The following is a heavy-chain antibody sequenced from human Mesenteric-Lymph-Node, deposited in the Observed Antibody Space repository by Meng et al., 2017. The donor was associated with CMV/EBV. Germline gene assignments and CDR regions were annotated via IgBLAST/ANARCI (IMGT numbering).Heavy chain of an antibody. CDR3: ARAQVRGVIGSRAFSH. CDR2: ISFDGSNQ. V-gene: IGHV3-30-3*01. J-gene: IGHJ4*02. D-gene: IGHD3-10*01. CDR1: FSLRSYA. Sequence: FSLRSYAIHWVRQAPGKGLEWVSTISFDGSNQYYTDSVKGRFTISRDTSEKTVYLQMNSLRVEDTAIFYCARAQVRGVIGSRAFSHWGQGTLVTVSS.